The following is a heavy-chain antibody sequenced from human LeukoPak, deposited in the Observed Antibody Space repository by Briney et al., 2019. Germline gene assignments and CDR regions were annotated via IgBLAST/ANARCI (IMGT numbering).Heavy chain of an antibody. Sequence: SETLSLTCAVSGGSISSSNWWSWVRQPPGKGLEWIGSIYYSGSTYYNPSLKSRVTISVDTSKNQFSLKLSSVTAADTAVYYCARQRVGSGSYWYFDYWGQGTLVTVSS. CDR1: GGSISSSNW. V-gene: IGHV4-39*01. D-gene: IGHD3-10*01. J-gene: IGHJ4*02. CDR3: ARQRVGSGSYWYFDY. CDR2: IYYSGST.